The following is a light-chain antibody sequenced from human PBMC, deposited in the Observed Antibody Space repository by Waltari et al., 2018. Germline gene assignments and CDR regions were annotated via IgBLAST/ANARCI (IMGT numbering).Light chain of an antibody. Sequence: QSALTQPASVSGSPGQSITISCTGTSNDVGGYDHVSWYQQHPGKAPKVIVAEVTSRPSGISNPFSGSKSGNTASLTIAGLQAEDEVAYYCMSYAGSNSFFVFGTGTKVTVL. CDR2: EVT. V-gene: IGLV2-14*01. CDR3: MSYAGSNSFFV. CDR1: SNDVGGYDH. J-gene: IGLJ1*01.